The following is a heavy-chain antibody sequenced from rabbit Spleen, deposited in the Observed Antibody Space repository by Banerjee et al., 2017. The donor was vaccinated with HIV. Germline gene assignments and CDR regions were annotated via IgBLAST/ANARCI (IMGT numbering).Heavy chain of an antibody. V-gene: IGHV1S7*01. Sequence: QLEESAGGLVQPGGSLKLSCKASGFTLSSYYMTWVRQAPGKGLEWIGYIDPVFGITYYANWVNGRFSISRENAQNTVLLQMTSLTAADTATYFCARDGAGGSYFALWGPGTLVTVS. CDR1: GFTLSSYY. CDR3: ARDGAGGSYFAL. J-gene: IGHJ4*01. D-gene: IGHD8-1*01. CDR2: IDPVFGIT.